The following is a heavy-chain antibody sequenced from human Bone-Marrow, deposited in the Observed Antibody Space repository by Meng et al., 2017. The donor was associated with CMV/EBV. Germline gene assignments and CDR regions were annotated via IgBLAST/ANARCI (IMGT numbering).Heavy chain of an antibody. Sequence: CPVSGGSISSSSYYWGWIRQPPGKGLEWIGSIYYSGSTYYNPSLKSRVTISVDTSKNQFSLKLSSVTAADTAVYYCARLLEGDYGDYWGQGTLVTVSS. CDR1: GGSISSSSYY. J-gene: IGHJ4*02. CDR3: ARLLEGDYGDY. V-gene: IGHV4-39*01. CDR2: IYYSGST.